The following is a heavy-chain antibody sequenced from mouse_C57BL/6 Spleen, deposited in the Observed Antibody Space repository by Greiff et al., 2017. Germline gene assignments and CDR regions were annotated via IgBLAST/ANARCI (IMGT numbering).Heavy chain of an antibody. CDR1: GYTFTSYT. CDR2: INPSSGYT. CDR3: ARGGVVAEDYYAMDY. D-gene: IGHD1-1*01. Sequence: QVQLQQSGAELARPGASVKMSCKASGYTFTSYTMHWVKQRPGQGLEWIGYINPSSGYTKYNQKFTDKATLTADKSSSTAYMQMSSLTSEDSAVYYCARGGVVAEDYYAMDYWGQGTSVTVSS. V-gene: IGHV1-4*01. J-gene: IGHJ4*01.